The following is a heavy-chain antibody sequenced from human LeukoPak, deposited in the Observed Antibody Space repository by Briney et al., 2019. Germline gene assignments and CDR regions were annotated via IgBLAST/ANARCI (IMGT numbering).Heavy chain of an antibody. J-gene: IGHJ4*02. CDR3: ARATVAYCGGDCYSGDFDY. D-gene: IGHD2-21*02. CDR2: ISAYNGNT. CDR1: GGTFSSYG. V-gene: IGHV1-18*01. Sequence: ASVKVSCKASGGTFSSYGISWVRQAPGQGLEWMGWISAYNGNTNYAQKLQGRVTMTTDTSTSTAYMELRSLRSDDTAVYYCARATVAYCGGDCYSGDFDYWGQGTLVTVSS.